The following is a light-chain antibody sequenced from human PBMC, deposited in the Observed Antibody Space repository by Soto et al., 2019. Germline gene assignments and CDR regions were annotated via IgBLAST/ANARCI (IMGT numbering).Light chain of an antibody. CDR1: QDISNY. CDR2: DAS. CDR3: QQYYSYLFT. V-gene: IGKV1-33*01. J-gene: IGKJ4*01. Sequence: IQMTQSPSSLSASVGDRVTITCQASQDISNYLNWYQQKPGKAPKLLISDASRLETGVPSRFSGRGSGTEFTLTISNLQPEDFATYYCQQYYSYLFTFGGGTKVEIK.